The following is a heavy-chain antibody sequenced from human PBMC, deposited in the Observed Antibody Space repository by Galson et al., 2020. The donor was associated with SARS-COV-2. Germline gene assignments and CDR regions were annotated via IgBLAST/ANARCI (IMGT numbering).Heavy chain of an antibody. CDR2: IYWDDDK. CDR3: AHSGYDFWSGYYGEYFQH. Sequence: SGPTLVKPTQTLTLTCTFSGFSLSTSGVGVGWIRQPPGKALEWLALIYWDDDKRYSPSLKSRLTITKDTSKNQVVLTMTNMDPVDTATYYCAHSGYDFWSGYYGEYFQHWGQGTLVTVSS. D-gene: IGHD3-3*01. V-gene: IGHV2-5*02. J-gene: IGHJ1*01. CDR1: GFSLSTSGVG.